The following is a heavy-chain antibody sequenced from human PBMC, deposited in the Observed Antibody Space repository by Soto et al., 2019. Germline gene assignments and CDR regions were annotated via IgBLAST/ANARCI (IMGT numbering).Heavy chain of an antibody. CDR1: GFSLNTSGVS. CDR3: VRTYDYFWGSYRFAPFDY. D-gene: IGHD3-16*02. J-gene: IGHJ4*02. CDR2: IDLEDDK. V-gene: IGHV2-70*01. Sequence: SGPTLVNPTQTLTLTCTFSGFSLNTSGVSVSWIRQPPGKAPAWLSLIDLEDDKYYSSSLKTRLSISKDTSKNQVVLAMTNMDPVDTAAYYFVRTYDYFWGSYRFAPFDYWGQGTLVTVSS.